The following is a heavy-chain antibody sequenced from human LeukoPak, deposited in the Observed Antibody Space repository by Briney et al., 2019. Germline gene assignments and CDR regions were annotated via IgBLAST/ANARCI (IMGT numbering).Heavy chain of an antibody. V-gene: IGHV3-30*04. Sequence: GRSLRLSCAASGFAFSDYAMHWVRQAPGKGLEWVAVISYDGSETFYVDSVKGRFTTSRDNPKNTVYLQMNSLRAEDTAVYYCAREVSDYYYYGMDVWGQGTTVTVSS. CDR2: ISYDGSET. CDR1: GFAFSDYA. CDR3: AREVSDYYYYGMDV. D-gene: IGHD4-11*01. J-gene: IGHJ6*02.